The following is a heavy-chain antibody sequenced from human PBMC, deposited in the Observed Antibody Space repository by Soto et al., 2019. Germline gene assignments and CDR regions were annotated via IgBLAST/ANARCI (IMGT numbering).Heavy chain of an antibody. V-gene: IGHV3-23*01. CDR1: GFTFSSYA. CDR2: ISGSGGST. Sequence: GGSLRLSCAASGFTFSSYAMSWVRQAPGKGLEWVSAISGSGGSTYYADSVKGRFTISRDNSKNTLYLQMNSLRAEDTAVYYCAKDPITYYYDSSGESTRFDYWGQGTLVTVYS. J-gene: IGHJ4*02. CDR3: AKDPITYYYDSSGESTRFDY. D-gene: IGHD3-22*01.